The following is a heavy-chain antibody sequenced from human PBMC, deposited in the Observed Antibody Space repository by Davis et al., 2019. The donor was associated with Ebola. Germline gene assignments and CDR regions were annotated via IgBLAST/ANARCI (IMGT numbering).Heavy chain of an antibody. CDR3: ARRRTTYNDVRYFDY. J-gene: IGHJ4*02. Sequence: PSETLSLTCTVSGGSFSSTSFSWGWVRQPPSQGLEWIGNLFNSGRTFYSPSLKGRVTMSVDTSKNHFSLTLTSVTAADTAVYYCARRRTTYNDVRYFDYWGQGALVTVSS. D-gene: IGHD5-24*01. V-gene: IGHV4-39*02. CDR1: GGSFSSTSFS. CDR2: LFNSGRT.